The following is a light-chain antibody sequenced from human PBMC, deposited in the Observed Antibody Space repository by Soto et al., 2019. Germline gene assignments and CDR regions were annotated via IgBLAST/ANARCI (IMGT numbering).Light chain of an antibody. CDR2: EVS. V-gene: IGLV2-8*01. CDR1: SSDVGGYNY. CDR3: SSYAGSNNEV. Sequence: QSVLTQPPSASGSPGQSVTISCTGTSSDVGGYNYVSWYQQHPGKAPKLMICEVSKRPSGVPDRFSGSKSGNTASLTVSGLQAEDEADYYCSSYAGSNNEVFGGGTKVTVL. J-gene: IGLJ2*01.